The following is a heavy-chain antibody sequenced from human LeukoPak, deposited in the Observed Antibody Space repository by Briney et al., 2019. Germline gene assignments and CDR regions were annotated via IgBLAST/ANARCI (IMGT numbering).Heavy chain of an antibody. CDR1: GFTFSSYA. CDR3: AREVPAADY. CDR2: VSGSGGST. J-gene: IGHJ4*02. D-gene: IGHD2-2*01. Sequence: GGSLRLSCAASGFTFSSYAMSWVRQAPGKGLEWVSTVSGSGGSTYYADSVKGRFTISRDNSKNTQYLQTNSLRAEDTAVYYCAREVPAADYWGQGTLVTVSS. V-gene: IGHV3-23*01.